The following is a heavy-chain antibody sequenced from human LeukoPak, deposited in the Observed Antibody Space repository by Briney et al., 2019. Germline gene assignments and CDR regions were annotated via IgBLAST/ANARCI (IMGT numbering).Heavy chain of an antibody. CDR2: IIPIFGTA. CDR3: AGGAAAIVGATEDY. D-gene: IGHD1-26*01. Sequence: SVKVSCKASGGTFSSYAISWVRQAPGQGLELMGRIIPIFGTANYAQKFQGRVTITTDESTSTAYMELSSLRSEDTAVYYCAGGAAAIVGATEDYWGQGTLVTVSS. V-gene: IGHV1-69*05. CDR1: GGTFSSYA. J-gene: IGHJ4*02.